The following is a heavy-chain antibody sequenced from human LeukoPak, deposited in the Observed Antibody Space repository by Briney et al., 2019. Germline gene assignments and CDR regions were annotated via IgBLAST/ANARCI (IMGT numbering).Heavy chain of an antibody. D-gene: IGHD3-22*01. CDR1: GGSISSYY. J-gene: IGHJ4*02. CDR3: ARRRVYYYDSSGYYPFDY. CDR2: IYYSGST. Sequence: SETLSLTCTVSGGSISSYYWSWIRQPPGKGLEWIGSIYYSGSTYYNPSLKSRVTISVDTSKNQFSLKLSSVTAADTAVYYCARRRVYYYDSSGYYPFDYWGQGTLVTVSS. V-gene: IGHV4-59*05.